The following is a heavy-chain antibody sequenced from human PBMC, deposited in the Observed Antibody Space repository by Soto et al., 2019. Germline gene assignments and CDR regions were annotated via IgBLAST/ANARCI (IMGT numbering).Heavy chain of an antibody. Sequence: GGSLRLSCAASGFTFSSYGMHWVRQAPGKGLEWVAVIWYDGSNKYYADSVKGRFTISRDNSKNTLYLQMNSLRGEDTAVYYCARADSSGAAFDYWGQGPLVTVSS. CDR2: IWYDGSNK. D-gene: IGHD6-19*01. CDR3: ARADSSGAAFDY. J-gene: IGHJ4*02. CDR1: GFTFSSYG. V-gene: IGHV3-33*01.